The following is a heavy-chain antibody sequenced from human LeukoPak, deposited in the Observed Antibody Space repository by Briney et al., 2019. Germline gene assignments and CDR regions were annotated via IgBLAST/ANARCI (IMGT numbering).Heavy chain of an antibody. Sequence: PSETLSLTCTVSGGSISSGDYYWRWIRQPPGKGLEWIGYIYYSGSTYYNPSLKSRVTISVDTSKNQFSLKLSSVTAADTAVYYCARSGSVVPAAPPYYFDYWGQGTLVTVSS. V-gene: IGHV4-30-4*01. D-gene: IGHD2-2*01. CDR2: IYYSGST. CDR3: ARSGSVVPAAPPYYFDY. CDR1: GGSISSGDYY. J-gene: IGHJ4*02.